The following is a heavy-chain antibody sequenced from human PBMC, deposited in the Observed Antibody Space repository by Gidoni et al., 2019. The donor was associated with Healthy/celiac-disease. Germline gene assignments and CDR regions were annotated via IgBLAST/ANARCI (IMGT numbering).Heavy chain of an antibody. J-gene: IGHJ6*02. CDR1: GGTFSSYT. CDR2: IIPILCIA. V-gene: IGHV1-69*08. D-gene: IGHD3-22*01. CDR3: ARDQRGYYESSGFGPSYYYYGMDV. Sequence: QVQLVQSGAEVKKPGASVKVSCKAAGGTFSSYTISWVRQAPGQGLEWMGRIIPILCIANYAQKFQGRVTITAAKSTSTAYMELSSLRSEDTAVYYCARDQRGYYESSGFGPSYYYYGMDVWGQGTTVTVSS.